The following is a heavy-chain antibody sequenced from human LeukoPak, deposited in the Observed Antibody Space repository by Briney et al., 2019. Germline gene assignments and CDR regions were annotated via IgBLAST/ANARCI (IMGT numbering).Heavy chain of an antibody. CDR3: AREQSGYCSSTSCPRGMDV. CDR1: GGSISSYY. Sequence: SETLSLTCTVSGGSISSYYWSWIRQPPGKGLEWIGYIYYSGTTNYNPSHKSRVTISVDTSKNQFSLKLSSVTAADTAVYYCAREQSGYCSSTSCPRGMDVWGQGTTVTVSS. J-gene: IGHJ6*02. CDR2: IYYSGTT. V-gene: IGHV4-59*12. D-gene: IGHD2-2*01.